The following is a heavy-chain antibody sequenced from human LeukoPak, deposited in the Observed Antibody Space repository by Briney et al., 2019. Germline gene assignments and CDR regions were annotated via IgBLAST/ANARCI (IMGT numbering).Heavy chain of an antibody. D-gene: IGHD3-10*01. Sequence: PGGSLRLSCAASGFTFSSYSMNWVRQAPGKGLEWVSSISSSSTYIYYADSVKGRFTISRDNAKNSLYLQMNGLRAEDTAVYYCATYGSGSYYYFDSWGQGTLVTVSS. V-gene: IGHV3-21*01. J-gene: IGHJ4*02. CDR2: ISSSSTYI. CDR1: GFTFSSYS. CDR3: ATYGSGSYYYFDS.